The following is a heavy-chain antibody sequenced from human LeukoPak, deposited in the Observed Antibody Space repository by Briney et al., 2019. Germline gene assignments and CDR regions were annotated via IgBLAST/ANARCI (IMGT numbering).Heavy chain of an antibody. Sequence: GGSLRLSSAASGFAFSSYAMSSVSPAPGKGLEGVSSISSSSSYIYYAGSVKGPFTISRDNAKNSLYLQTNSLRAEDTAVYYCAPRGYQAPFDYGGQGTLVTVSS. CDR1: GFAFSSYA. J-gene: IGHJ4*02. CDR3: APRGYQAPFDY. CDR2: ISSSSSYI. V-gene: IGHV3-21*01. D-gene: IGHD2-2*01.